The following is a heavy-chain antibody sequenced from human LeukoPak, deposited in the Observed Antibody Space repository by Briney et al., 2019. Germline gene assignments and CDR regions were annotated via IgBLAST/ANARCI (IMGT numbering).Heavy chain of an antibody. Sequence: GESLKISCKGSGYDFGIYWIGWVRQMPGKGLEWMAIIYPGDSDTIYSPSFQGQVTISVDKSISTAYLQWNSLKASDTAMYYCARQGDYNVLTGYHKGHLDYWGQGTLVTVSS. CDR2: IYPGDSDT. V-gene: IGHV5-51*01. D-gene: IGHD3-9*01. J-gene: IGHJ4*02. CDR1: GYDFGIYW. CDR3: ARQGDYNVLTGYHKGHLDY.